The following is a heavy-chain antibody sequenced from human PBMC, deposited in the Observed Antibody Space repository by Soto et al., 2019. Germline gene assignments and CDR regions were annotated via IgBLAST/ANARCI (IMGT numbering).Heavy chain of an antibody. CDR2: IHPGDSDT. V-gene: IGHV5-51*01. CDR3: ARHDQLTPYYYAMDV. D-gene: IGHD1-1*01. CDR1: GYRFTTSW. J-gene: IGHJ6*02. Sequence: GESLKISCKVSGYRFTTSWIAWVRHMPGKGLKWMGIIHPGDSDTSYSPSFQGQVTISADKSVGTAFLQWSHLKASGTATYYSARHDQLTPYYYAMDVWGQGTTVTVSS.